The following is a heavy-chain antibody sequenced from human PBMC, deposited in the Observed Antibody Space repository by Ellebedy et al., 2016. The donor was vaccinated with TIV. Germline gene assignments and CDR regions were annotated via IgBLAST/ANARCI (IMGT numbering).Heavy chain of an antibody. CDR2: IKSKTDGGAA. CDR1: GFAFSNAW. V-gene: IGHV3-15*01. J-gene: IGHJ4*02. D-gene: IGHD5-18*01. CDR3: TTVYRYNYDSV. Sequence: GGSLRLSCAASGFAFSNAWMNWVRQAPGKGLEWVGRIKSKTDGGAADYAAPVKGRFTISRDDSKNTLYLQMNSLKTEDTAVYFCTTVYRYNYDSVWGQGTLVTVSS.